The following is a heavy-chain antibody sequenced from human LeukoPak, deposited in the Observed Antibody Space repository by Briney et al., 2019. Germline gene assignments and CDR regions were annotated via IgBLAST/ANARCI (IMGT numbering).Heavy chain of an antibody. J-gene: IGHJ6*04. D-gene: IGHD3-3*01. CDR3: ARDSYYDFWSGYYEP. CDR2: IKQDGSEK. CDR1: GFTFSSYW. Sequence: GGSLRLSCAASGFTFSSYWMSWVRQAPGKGLEWVANIKQDGSEKYYVDPVKGRFTISRDNAKNSLYLQMNSLRAEDTAVYYCARDSYYDFWSGYYEPWGKGTTVTVSS. V-gene: IGHV3-7*01.